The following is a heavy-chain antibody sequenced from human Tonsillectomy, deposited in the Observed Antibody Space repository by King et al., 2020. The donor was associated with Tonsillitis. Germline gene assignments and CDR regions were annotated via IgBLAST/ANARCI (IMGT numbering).Heavy chain of an antibody. Sequence: VQLVESGGGLVKPGGSLRLSCAASGFTFSYYSMNWVRQAPGKGLEWVSSISSSSTDIYYARSVKGRFTISRDNAKNSLYLQMNSLRAEDTSVYYCARGDYYDTSGFADYWGQGTLVTVSS. D-gene: IGHD3-22*01. CDR1: GFTFSYYS. J-gene: IGHJ4*02. V-gene: IGHV3-21*01. CDR2: ISSSSTDI. CDR3: ARGDYYDTSGFADY.